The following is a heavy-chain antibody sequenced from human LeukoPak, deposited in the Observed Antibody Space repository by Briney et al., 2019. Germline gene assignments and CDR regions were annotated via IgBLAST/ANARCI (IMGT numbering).Heavy chain of an antibody. D-gene: IGHD3-9*01. CDR1: AFTFSNYA. J-gene: IGHJ4*02. Sequence: GTSLRLSCAASAFTFSNYAMSWVRQAPGKGLEWVSAITGSDGTTYYADSVKGRFTISRDNSKNTLYLQMNSLRAEDTAVYYCAKWGDYDILTGYYVSDYWGQGTLVTVSS. CDR3: AKWGDYDILTGYYVSDY. V-gene: IGHV3-23*01. CDR2: ITGSDGTT.